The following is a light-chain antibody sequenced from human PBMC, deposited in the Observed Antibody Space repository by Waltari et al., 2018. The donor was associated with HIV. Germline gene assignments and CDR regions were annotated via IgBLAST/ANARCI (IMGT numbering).Light chain of an antibody. CDR3: LLYYGGTQLV. CDR1: PGAVTSAYY. J-gene: IGLJ2*01. Sequence: TVVTPEPSLTVSPGGTVTLTCASSPGAVTSAYYPKWFQQKPGQAPRALIYSTSTKHPWTPARFSGSLLGGKAALTLSGVQPEDEAEYYCLLYYGGTQLVFGGGTKLTVL. V-gene: IGLV7-43*01. CDR2: STS.